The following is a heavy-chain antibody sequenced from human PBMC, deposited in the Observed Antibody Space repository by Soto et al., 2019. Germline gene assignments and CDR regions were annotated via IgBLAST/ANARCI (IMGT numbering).Heavy chain of an antibody. J-gene: IGHJ6*02. CDR1: GYSYTSYW. CDR2: IYPGDSDT. D-gene: IGHD6-13*01. Sequence: SLKISGKGSGYSYTSYWIGWAHQMPGKGLEWMGIIYPGDSDTRYSPSFQGQVTISADKSISTAYLQWSSLKASDTAMYYCAKTAAGGKNYYGMDVWGQGTTVTGS. V-gene: IGHV5-51*07. CDR3: AKTAAGGKNYYGMDV.